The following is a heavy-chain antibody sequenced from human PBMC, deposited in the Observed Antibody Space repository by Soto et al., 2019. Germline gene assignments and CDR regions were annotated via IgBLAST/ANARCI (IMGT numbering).Heavy chain of an antibody. CDR3: AKDVLSSPAGSTLDY. CDR2: ISWNSGSI. V-gene: IGHV3-9*01. D-gene: IGHD6-13*01. CDR1: GFTFDDYA. J-gene: IGHJ4*02. Sequence: GGSLRLSCAASGFTFDDYAMHWVRQAPGKGLEWVSGISWNSGSIGYADSVKGRFTISRDNAKNSLYLQMNSLRAEDTALYYCAKDVLSSPAGSTLDYWGQGTLVTVSS.